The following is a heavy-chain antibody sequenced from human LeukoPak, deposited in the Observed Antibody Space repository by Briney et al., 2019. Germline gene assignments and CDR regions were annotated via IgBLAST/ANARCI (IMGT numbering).Heavy chain of an antibody. CDR2: IYYSGST. CDR3: ARGDYDSSGYSYDY. J-gene: IGHJ4*02. Sequence: PSETQSLICTVSGGSISSGGYYWSWIRQHPGKGLEWIGYIYYSGSTYYNPSLKSRVTISVDTSKNQFSLKLSPVTAADTAVYYRARGDYDSSGYSYDYWGQGTLVTVSS. V-gene: IGHV4-31*03. D-gene: IGHD3-22*01. CDR1: GGSISSGGYY.